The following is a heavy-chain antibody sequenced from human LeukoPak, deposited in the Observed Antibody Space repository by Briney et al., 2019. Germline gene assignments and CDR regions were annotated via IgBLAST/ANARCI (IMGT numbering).Heavy chain of an antibody. Sequence: SETLSLTCSVSGDSIYNSDFYWNWIRQPPGKGLEWIGYIYYSGMTYYNPSLQSRFTISVDTSKNQFSLKVKSVTTADTAVYYCARVESTTATSTTISTWFDPWGLGTLVTVSP. J-gene: IGHJ5*02. D-gene: IGHD2/OR15-2a*01. V-gene: IGHV4-30-4*08. CDR2: IYYSGMT. CDR1: GDSIYNSDFY. CDR3: ARVESTTATSTTISTWFDP.